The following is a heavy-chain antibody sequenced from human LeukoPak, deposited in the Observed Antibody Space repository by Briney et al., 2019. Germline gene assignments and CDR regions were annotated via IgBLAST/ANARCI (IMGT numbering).Heavy chain of an antibody. V-gene: IGHV4-34*01. CDR1: GGPFSGYD. D-gene: IGHD2-15*01. CDR2: INHSGST. CDR3: ARGHGGLGGMDV. J-gene: IGHJ6*02. Sequence: SETLSLTCAVYGGPFSGYDWSWIRQPPGKGLEWIGEINHSGSTNYSPSLKSRVTISVDTSKNHFSLKVRSVTAADTAVYYCARGHGGLGGMDVWGQGTTVTVSS.